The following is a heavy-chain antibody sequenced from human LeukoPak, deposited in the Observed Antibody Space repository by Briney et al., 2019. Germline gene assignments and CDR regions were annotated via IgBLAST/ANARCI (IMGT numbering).Heavy chain of an antibody. CDR3: ARDTRQYTTVRSSYGMDV. Sequence: ASVKVSCKASGYTFTSYYMHWVRQAPGQGLEWMGIINPSGGSTSYAQKFQGRVTMTRDTSTSTVYMELSGLRSEDTAVYYCARDTRQYTTVRSSYGMDVWGQGTTVTVSS. CDR2: INPSGGST. J-gene: IGHJ6*02. V-gene: IGHV1-46*01. D-gene: IGHD4-17*01. CDR1: GYTFTSYY.